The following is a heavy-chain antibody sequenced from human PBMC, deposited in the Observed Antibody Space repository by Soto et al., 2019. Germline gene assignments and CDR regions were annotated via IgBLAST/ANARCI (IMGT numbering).Heavy chain of an antibody. Sequence: GGSLRLSCADSGLSFSSYGMHWVRQAPGEGLEWVAAISYDGSNKNYLASVEGRFTISRDNSKNTLYLQMNALRPEDTAVYYSARSWFGHQVHWFDSWGQGTLVTVSS. CDR2: ISYDGSNK. V-gene: IGHV3-30*03. D-gene: IGHD3-16*01. CDR1: GLSFSSYG. J-gene: IGHJ5*01. CDR3: ARSWFGHQVHWFDS.